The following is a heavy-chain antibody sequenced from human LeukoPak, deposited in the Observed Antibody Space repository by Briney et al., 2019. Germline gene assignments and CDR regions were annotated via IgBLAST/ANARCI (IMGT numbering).Heavy chain of an antibody. J-gene: IGHJ4*02. D-gene: IGHD4-17*01. CDR3: AKDTDDYGDYVFDY. CDR1: GITASNFY. Sequence: GGSLRLSCAASGITASNFYMMWVRQAPGKGLEWVSYISNNDVTKYADSVRGRFTISRDNSKNTLYLQMNSLRAEDTAVYYCAKDTDDYGDYVFDYWGQGTLVTVSS. CDR2: ISNNDVT. V-gene: IGHV3-53*01.